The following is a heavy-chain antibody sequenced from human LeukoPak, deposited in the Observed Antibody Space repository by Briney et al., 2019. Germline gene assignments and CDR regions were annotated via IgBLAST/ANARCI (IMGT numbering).Heavy chain of an antibody. Sequence: GASVKVSCKASGYTFTSYDINWVRQATGQGLEWMGWTNPNSGNTGYAQKFQGRVTMTRNTSISTAYMELSSLRSEDTAVYYCARGPHLDYGDYVFDYYGMDVWGQGTTVTVSS. J-gene: IGHJ6*02. D-gene: IGHD4-17*01. V-gene: IGHV1-8*01. CDR2: TNPNSGNT. CDR3: ARGPHLDYGDYVFDYYGMDV. CDR1: GYTFTSYD.